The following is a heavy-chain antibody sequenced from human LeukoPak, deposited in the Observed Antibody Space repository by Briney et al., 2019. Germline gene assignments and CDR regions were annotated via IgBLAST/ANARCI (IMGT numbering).Heavy chain of an antibody. D-gene: IGHD2-15*01. V-gene: IGHV3-48*01. J-gene: IGHJ4*02. Sequence: SSSGSTIYYADSVKGRFTISRDNSKNTLYLQMNSLRAEDTAVYYCAREYAGLVVVAARGLDYWGQGTLVTVSS. CDR2: SSSGSTI. CDR3: AREYAGLVVVAARGLDY.